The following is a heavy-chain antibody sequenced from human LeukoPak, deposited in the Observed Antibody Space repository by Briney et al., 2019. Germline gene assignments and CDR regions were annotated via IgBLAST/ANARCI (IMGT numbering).Heavy chain of an antibody. CDR2: IYYSGST. CDR3: ARWDSSSWYFDY. Sequence: SETLSLTCTVSGGSISSGGYYWSWIRQHPGKGLEWIGYIYYSGSTYYNPSLKSRATISVDTSKNQFSLKLSSVTAADTAVYYCARWDSSSWYFDYWGQGTLVTVSS. J-gene: IGHJ4*02. CDR1: GGSISSGGYY. D-gene: IGHD6-13*01. V-gene: IGHV4-31*03.